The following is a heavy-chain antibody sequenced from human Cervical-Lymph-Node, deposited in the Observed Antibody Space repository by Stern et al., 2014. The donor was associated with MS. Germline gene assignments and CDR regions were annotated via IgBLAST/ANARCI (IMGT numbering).Heavy chain of an antibody. CDR3: ASGGEVDGGDV. J-gene: IGHJ6*02. Sequence: VQLVESGTEVKKPGASVKVSCKASGYTLTIYYIHWERQAPGQGLEWMGVNNPRGGGPTYAQKFQGRVAMTRDTSTSTAYMELSSLRSDDTAVYYCASGGEVDGGDVWGQGTTVTVFS. CDR2: NNPRGGGP. V-gene: IGHV1-46*01. D-gene: IGHD2-15*01. CDR1: GYTLTIYY.